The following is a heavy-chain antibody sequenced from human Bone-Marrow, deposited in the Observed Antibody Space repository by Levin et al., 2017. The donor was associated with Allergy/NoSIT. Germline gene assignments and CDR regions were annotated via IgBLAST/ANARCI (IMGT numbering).Heavy chain of an antibody. CDR2: LSYDGTTE. Sequence: GGSLRLSCVGSEFTFENHGIHWVRQAPGKGLEWVSVLSYDGTTEYYADSVKGRLTMSRDNSKNTVFLQIHSLRVGDTAVYYCARTGGNRRHDFDSWGQGTLVTVSS. J-gene: IGHJ4*02. CDR1: EFTFENHG. CDR3: ARTGGNRRHDFDS. V-gene: IGHV3-30*03. D-gene: IGHD1-14*01.